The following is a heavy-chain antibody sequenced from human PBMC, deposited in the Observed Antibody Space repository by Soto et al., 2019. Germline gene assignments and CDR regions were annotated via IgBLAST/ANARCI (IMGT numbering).Heavy chain of an antibody. CDR3: AKDDFTDRGDDYFDY. J-gene: IGHJ4*02. D-gene: IGHD2-21*02. CDR2: IGASGDIT. CDR1: GFSFTNVA. V-gene: IGHV3-23*01. Sequence: GSLRLSCVASGFSFTNVAMSWVRQAPGKGLEWVAGIGASGDITWYADSVKGRLSISRDNSKNTLYLQLNSLRFEDTAVYYCAKDDFTDRGDDYFDYWGPGTLVTVSS.